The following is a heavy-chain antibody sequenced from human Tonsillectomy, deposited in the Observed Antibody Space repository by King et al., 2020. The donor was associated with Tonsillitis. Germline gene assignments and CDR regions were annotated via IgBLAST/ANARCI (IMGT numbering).Heavy chain of an antibody. CDR1: GGSFSSHA. D-gene: IGHD3-22*01. CDR3: ARGGYYDASGLRLDY. J-gene: IGHJ4*02. Sequence: QLVQSGAEVKKPGSSVKVSCKASGGSFSSHAISWVRQAPGQGLEWMGGIIPMPGTSNYAQKFQGRVTITADESTTTAYMELSRLRSEDTAVYYCARGGYYDASGLRLDYWGQGTPVTVSS. CDR2: IIPMPGTS. V-gene: IGHV1-69*01.